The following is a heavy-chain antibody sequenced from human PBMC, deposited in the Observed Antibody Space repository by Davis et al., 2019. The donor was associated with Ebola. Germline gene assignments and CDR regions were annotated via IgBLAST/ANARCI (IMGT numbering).Heavy chain of an antibody. D-gene: IGHD6-13*01. CDR3: ARDQQLNDYYYGMDV. V-gene: IGHV1-46*01. CDR1: GYTFTNYY. J-gene: IGHJ6*04. CDR2: INPNDGMT. Sequence: ASVKVSCKASGYTFTNYYMHWVRQAPGQGLEWMGMINPNDGMTIYAQKFQGRVTMTRETSTSTVYMELRSLRSEDTAVYYCARDQQLNDYYYGMDVWGKGTTVTVSS.